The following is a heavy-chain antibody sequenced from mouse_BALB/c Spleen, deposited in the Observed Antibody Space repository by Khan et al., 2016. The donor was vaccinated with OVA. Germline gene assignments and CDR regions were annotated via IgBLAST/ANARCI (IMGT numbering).Heavy chain of an antibody. J-gene: IGHJ3*01. CDR3: ARRGRFGIFAY. CDR1: GYTFTAYW. CDR2: IDPSTSYT. Sequence: VQLQQSGAEVAKPGASVKMSCKASGYTFTAYWIHWVKQRPGQGLEWIGSIDPSTSYTEYNQKFKDKATLTTDKSSSTAYMQLSSLTSEDAAVYYCARRGRFGIFAYWGQGTRVTVAA. V-gene: IGHV1-7*01. D-gene: IGHD1-1*02.